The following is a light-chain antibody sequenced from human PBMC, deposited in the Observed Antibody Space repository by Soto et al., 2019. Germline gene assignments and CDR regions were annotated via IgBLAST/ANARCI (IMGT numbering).Light chain of an antibody. J-gene: IGKJ5*01. V-gene: IGKV1-39*01. Sequence: DIQMTQSPSSLSASVGDRVTITCRASQSISSYLNWYQQKPGKAPKLLIYAASSLHSGVPSRFSGSGSGTDFTLTISSQQPEDFATYYGQQSYSTPITFGQGTRLEIK. CDR1: QSISSY. CDR3: QQSYSTPIT. CDR2: AAS.